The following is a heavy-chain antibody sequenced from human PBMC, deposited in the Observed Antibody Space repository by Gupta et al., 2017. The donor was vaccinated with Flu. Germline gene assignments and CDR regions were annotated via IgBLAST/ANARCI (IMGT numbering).Heavy chain of an antibody. V-gene: IGHV4-31*02. CDR3: AGYNILNYGDAAYYMDV. D-gene: IGHD4-17*01. CDR2: IYYSGST. Sequence: YWSWIRQHPGKGLEWIGYIYYSGSTYYNPSLKSRVTISVDTSKNQFSLKLSSVTAADTAVYYCAGYNILNYGDAAYYMDVWGKGTTVTVSS. CDR1: Y. J-gene: IGHJ6*03.